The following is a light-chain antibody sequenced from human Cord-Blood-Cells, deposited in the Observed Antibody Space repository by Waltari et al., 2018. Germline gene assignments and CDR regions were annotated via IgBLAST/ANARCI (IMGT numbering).Light chain of an antibody. V-gene: IGLV1-40*01. Sequence: QSVLTQPPSVSGAPGQGVTIPCTGSSPNIGAGYDVHWYKQLPGTAPKLLIYGNSNRPSGVPDRFSGSKSGTSASLAITGLQAEDEADYYCQSYDSSLSGYVFGTGTKVTVL. J-gene: IGLJ1*01. CDR2: GNS. CDR1: SPNIGAGYD. CDR3: QSYDSSLSGYV.